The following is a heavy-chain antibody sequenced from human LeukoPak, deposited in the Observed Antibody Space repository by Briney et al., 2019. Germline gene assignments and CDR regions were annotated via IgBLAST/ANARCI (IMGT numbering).Heavy chain of an antibody. D-gene: IGHD3-10*01. CDR2: ISSSGSTI. CDR3: ARESLWFGESYDAFDI. J-gene: IGHJ3*02. Sequence: PGGSLRLSCAASGFTFSDYYMSWIRQAPGKGLEWVSYISSSGSTIYYADSVKGRFTISRDNATNSLYLQMNSLRAEDTAVYYCARESLWFGESYDAFDIWGQGTMVTVSS. V-gene: IGHV3-11*01. CDR1: GFTFSDYY.